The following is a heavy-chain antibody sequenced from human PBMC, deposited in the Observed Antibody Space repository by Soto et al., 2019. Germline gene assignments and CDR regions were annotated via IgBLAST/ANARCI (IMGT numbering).Heavy chain of an antibody. CDR3: ASYYYGSGIHDPRYYYSGMDV. Sequence: QVQLVQSGAEVKKPGASVKVSCKASGYTFTSYGITWVRQAPGQGLEWMGWISAYNGNTNYAQKLQGKVTMTTYTTAGTAYMELRSLRSDDTAVYYCASYYYGSGIHDPRYYYSGMDVWGQGTTVTVSS. D-gene: IGHD3-10*01. V-gene: IGHV1-18*01. CDR2: ISAYNGNT. J-gene: IGHJ6*02. CDR1: GYTFTSYG.